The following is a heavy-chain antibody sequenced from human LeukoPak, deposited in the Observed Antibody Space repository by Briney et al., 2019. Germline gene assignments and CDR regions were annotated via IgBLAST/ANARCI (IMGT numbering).Heavy chain of an antibody. Sequence: GGSLRLSCAASGFTFSNYAMIWVRPAPGRGLEWVSSISASGGDTYYLDSVTGPFTISRDNSKNTLYLKMNSMKAEDTAIYYCTKDPSAVATPRVYWGQGILVTVSS. J-gene: IGHJ4*02. CDR3: TKDPSAVATPRVY. D-gene: IGHD2-21*02. V-gene: IGHV3-23*01. CDR2: ISASGGDT. CDR1: GFTFSNYA.